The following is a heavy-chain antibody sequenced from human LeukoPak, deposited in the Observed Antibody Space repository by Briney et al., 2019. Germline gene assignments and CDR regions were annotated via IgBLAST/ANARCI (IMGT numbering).Heavy chain of an antibody. J-gene: IGHJ4*02. D-gene: IGHD6-13*01. CDR1: GFTFTSHW. V-gene: IGHV3-7*01. CDR2: IKYDGSEK. CDR3: ARDIAAPGLFFDY. Sequence: GGSLRLSCAASGFTFTSHWMSWVRQAPGKGLEWVANIKYDGSEKDYVDSVKGRFTISRDNAKNSLYLQMNSLRAEDTAVYYCARDIAAPGLFFDYWGQGTLVTVSS.